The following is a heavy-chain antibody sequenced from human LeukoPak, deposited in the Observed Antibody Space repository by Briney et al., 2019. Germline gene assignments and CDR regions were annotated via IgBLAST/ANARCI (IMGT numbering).Heavy chain of an antibody. CDR3: ARDHCSSTSCYIGY. CDR2: VSSSGSTI. CDR1: GFTFSDYY. V-gene: IGHV3-11*01. J-gene: IGHJ4*02. Sequence: GGSLRLSCAASGFTFSDYYMSWIRQAPGKGLEWVSYVSSSGSTIYYADSVEGRFTISRDNAKNSLYLQMNSLRAEDTAVYYCARDHCSSTSCYIGYWGQGTLVTVSS. D-gene: IGHD2-2*02.